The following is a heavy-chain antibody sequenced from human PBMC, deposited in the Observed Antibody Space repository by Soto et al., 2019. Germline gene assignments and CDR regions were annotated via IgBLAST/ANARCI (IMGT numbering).Heavy chain of an antibody. Sequence: QVQLVESGGGVVQPGRSLRLSCAASGFTFSSYAMHWVRQAPGKGLEWVAVISYDGSNKYYADSVKGRFTISRDNSKNTLYLQMNSLRDEDTAVYYCARANFGVVTGTIDYWGQGTLVTVSS. CDR3: ARANFGVVTGTIDY. CDR1: GFTFSSYA. J-gene: IGHJ4*02. D-gene: IGHD3-3*01. CDR2: ISYDGSNK. V-gene: IGHV3-30-3*01.